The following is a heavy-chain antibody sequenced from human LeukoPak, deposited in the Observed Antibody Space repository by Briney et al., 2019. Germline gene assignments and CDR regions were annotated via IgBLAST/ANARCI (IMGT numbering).Heavy chain of an antibody. Sequence: ASVKVSCKASGGTFSSYATSWVRQAPGQGLEWMGGIIPIFGTANYAQKFQERVTITRDMSTSTAYMELSSLRSEDTAVYYCAADPTIFGVVTNWFDPWGQGTLVTVSS. CDR1: GGTFSSYA. CDR3: AADPTIFGVVTNWFDP. V-gene: IGHV1-69*05. J-gene: IGHJ5*02. D-gene: IGHD3-3*01. CDR2: IIPIFGTA.